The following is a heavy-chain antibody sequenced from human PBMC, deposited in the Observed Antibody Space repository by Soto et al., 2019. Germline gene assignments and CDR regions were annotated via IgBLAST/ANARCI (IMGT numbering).Heavy chain of an antibody. V-gene: IGHV3-23*01. D-gene: IGHD6-13*01. CDR2: ISGRGGIT. J-gene: IGHJ6*02. CDR1: GFTFSRYA. Sequence: EVQLLESGGDLVQPGGSLRLSCAGSGFTFSRYAMHWVRQAPGQGLEWVSGISGRGGITKYADSVKGRFTISRDNSGNTLELEMNSLRVEDTAVYYGAKRRIAAGGDYDYYYGMDVGGQGTTVTVSS. CDR3: AKRRIAAGGDYDYYYGMDV.